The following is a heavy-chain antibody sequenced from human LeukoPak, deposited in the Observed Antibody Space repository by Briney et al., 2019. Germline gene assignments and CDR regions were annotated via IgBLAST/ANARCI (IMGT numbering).Heavy chain of an antibody. CDR1: GYTFTSYD. CDR2: MNPNSGNT. J-gene: IGHJ4*02. Sequence: GASVKVSCKASGYTFTSYDINSVRQATGQGLEWMGWMNPNSGNTGYAQKFQGRVTMTRNTSISTAYMELSSLRSEDTAVYYCARNLPAVRPFDYWGQGTLVTVSS. V-gene: IGHV1-8*01. CDR3: ARNLPAVRPFDY. D-gene: IGHD1-1*01.